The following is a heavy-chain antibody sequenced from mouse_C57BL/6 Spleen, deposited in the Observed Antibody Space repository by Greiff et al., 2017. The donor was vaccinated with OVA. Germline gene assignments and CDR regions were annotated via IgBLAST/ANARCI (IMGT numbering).Heavy chain of an antibody. CDR2: IDPSDSET. CDR3: ARWSIVTYYFDY. CDR1: GYTFTSYW. Sequence: QVHVKQPGAELVRPGSSVKLSCKASGYTFTSYWMHWVKQRPIQGLEWIGNIDPSDSETHYNQKFKDKATLTVDKSSSTAYMQLSSLTSEDSAVYYCARWSIVTYYFDYWGQGTTLTVSS. D-gene: IGHD2-5*01. V-gene: IGHV1-52*01. J-gene: IGHJ2*01.